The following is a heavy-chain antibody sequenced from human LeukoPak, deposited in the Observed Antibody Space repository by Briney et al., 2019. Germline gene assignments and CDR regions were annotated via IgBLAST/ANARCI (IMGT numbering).Heavy chain of an antibody. J-gene: IGHJ4*02. Sequence: SETLSLTCTVSGGSISNSSYYWGWIRQPPGKGLEWIGSIYYSGSTYYNPSLKSRVTISVDTSKNQFSLKLSSVTAADTAVYYCARHISWAAAGRGGLFDYWGQGTLVTVSS. D-gene: IGHD6-13*01. CDR2: IYYSGST. V-gene: IGHV4-39*01. CDR1: GGSISNSSYY. CDR3: ARHISWAAAGRGGLFDY.